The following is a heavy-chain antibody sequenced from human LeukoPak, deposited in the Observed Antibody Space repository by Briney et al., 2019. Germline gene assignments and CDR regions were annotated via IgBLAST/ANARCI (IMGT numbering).Heavy chain of an antibody. V-gene: IGHV4-38-2*02. J-gene: IGHJ4*02. Sequence: SETLSLTCTVSGYSINSGYYWGWIRQPPGKGLEWIGSIYHSGSTYYNPSLKSRVTISVDTSKNQFSLKRSSVTAADTAVYYCASLRERSFYARGFDYWGQGTLVTVSS. CDR2: IYHSGST. D-gene: IGHD2-2*01. CDR3: ASLRERSFYARGFDY. CDR1: GYSINSGYY.